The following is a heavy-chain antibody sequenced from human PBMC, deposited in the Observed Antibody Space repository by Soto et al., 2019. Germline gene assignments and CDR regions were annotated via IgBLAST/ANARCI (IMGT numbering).Heavy chain of an antibody. CDR3: ASSPYYYDSSGYFDY. Sequence: GGSLRLSCAASGFTFSSYAMHWFRQAPGKGLEWVALISYDGSDKDYADSVKGRFTISRDNSRNTLFLQMNSLRAEDTAVYYCASSPYYYDSSGYFDYWGQGTLVTVSS. CDR2: ISYDGSDK. CDR1: GFTFSSYA. V-gene: IGHV3-30-3*01. J-gene: IGHJ4*02. D-gene: IGHD3-22*01.